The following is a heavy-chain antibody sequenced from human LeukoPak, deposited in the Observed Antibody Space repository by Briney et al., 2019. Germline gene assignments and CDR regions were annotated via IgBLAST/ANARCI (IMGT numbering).Heavy chain of an antibody. CDR1: GFTFSDAW. D-gene: IGHD3-3*01. CDR2: IKQDGSEK. CDR3: AREAYDDFWSGSWRYYYYMDV. Sequence: GGSLRLSCAASGFTFSDAWMSWVRQAPGKGLEWVANIKQDGSEKYYVDSVKGRFIISRDNAKKSLYLQMNSLRAEDTAVYYCAREAYDDFWSGSWRYYYYMDVWGKGTTVTVSS. J-gene: IGHJ6*03. V-gene: IGHV3-7*01.